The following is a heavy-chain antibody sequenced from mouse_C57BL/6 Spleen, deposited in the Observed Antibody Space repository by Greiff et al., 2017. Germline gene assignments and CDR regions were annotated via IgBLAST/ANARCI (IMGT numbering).Heavy chain of an antibody. J-gene: IGHJ2*01. V-gene: IGHV1-52*01. CDR3: ARVHYGSSSLYFDC. D-gene: IGHD1-1*01. CDR1: GYTFTSYW. Sequence: VQLQQPGAELVRPGSSVKLSCKASGYTFTSYWMHWVKQRPIQGLEWIGNIDPSDSETHYNQKFKDKATLTVDKSSSTAYLQLSSLTSEDSAVYYCARVHYGSSSLYFDCWGQGTTLTVSS. CDR2: IDPSDSET.